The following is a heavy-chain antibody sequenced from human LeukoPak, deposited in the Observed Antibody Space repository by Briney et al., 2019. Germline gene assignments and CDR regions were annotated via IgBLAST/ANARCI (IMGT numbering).Heavy chain of an antibody. CDR1: GGTFSSYA. V-gene: IGHV1-69*13. J-gene: IGHJ5*02. CDR3: ATYLLRYFDWLSGGFDP. D-gene: IGHD3-9*01. CDR2: IIPIFSTA. Sequence: SVKVSCKASGGTFSSYAISWVRQAPGQGLEWMGGIIPIFSTANYAQKFQGRVTITADESTSTAYMELSSLRSEDTAVYYCATYLLRYFDWLSGGFDPWGQGTLVTVSS.